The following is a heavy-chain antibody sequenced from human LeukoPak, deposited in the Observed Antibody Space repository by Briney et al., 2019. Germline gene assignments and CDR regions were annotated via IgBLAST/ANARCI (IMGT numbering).Heavy chain of an antibody. V-gene: IGHV4-30-2*01. D-gene: IGHD5-12*01. CDR3: ARGPTTRGYSGFLPGFDP. J-gene: IGHJ5*02. CDR2: IYHSGST. CDR1: GGSISSGGYY. Sequence: PSETLSLTCTVSGGSISSGGYYWSWIRQPPGKGLEWIGYIYHSGSTYYNPSLKSRVTISVDRSKNQFSLKLSSVTAADTAVYYCARGPTTRGYSGFLPGFDPWGQGTLVTVSS.